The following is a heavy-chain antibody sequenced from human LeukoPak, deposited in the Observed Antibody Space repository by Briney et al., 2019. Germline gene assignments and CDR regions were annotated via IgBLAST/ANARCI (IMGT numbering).Heavy chain of an antibody. V-gene: IGHV4-61*08. CDR1: GGSISSGGYY. CDR2: IYYSGST. J-gene: IGHJ4*02. CDR3: ARETVAANFDY. D-gene: IGHD6-19*01. Sequence: PSETLSLTCTVSGGSISSGGYYWSWIRQPPGKGLEWIGYIYYSGSTNYNPSLKSRVTISVDTSKNQFSLKLSSVTAADTAVYYCARETVAANFDYWGQGTLVTVSS.